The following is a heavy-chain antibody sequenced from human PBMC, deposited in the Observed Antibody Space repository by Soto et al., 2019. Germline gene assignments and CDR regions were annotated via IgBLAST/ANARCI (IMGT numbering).Heavy chain of an antibody. D-gene: IGHD1-26*01. V-gene: IGHV4-30-2*01. J-gene: IGHJ5*02. Sequence: QLQLQESGSGLVKPSQTLSLTCAVSGGSISSGGYAWSWIRQPPGKGLEWIGYIYHSGSTYYNPSLKNRVTISVDRYKNQVSLKLSSVTAADTAVYYCARAPGYSGNWFDPWGQGTLVTVSS. CDR3: ARAPGYSGNWFDP. CDR2: IYHSGST. CDR1: GGSISSGGYA.